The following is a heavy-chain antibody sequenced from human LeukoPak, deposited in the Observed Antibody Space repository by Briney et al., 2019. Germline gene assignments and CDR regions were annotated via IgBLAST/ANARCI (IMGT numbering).Heavy chain of an antibody. J-gene: IGHJ4*02. V-gene: IGHV1-2*02. CDR3: ARGAGYCSSTSCPYGDYALFDY. Sequence: GASVKVSCKASGYTFTGYYMHWVRQAPGQGLEWMGWINPNSGGTNYAQKFQGRVTMTTDTSTSTAYMELRSLRSDDTAVYYCARGAGYCSSTSCPYGDYALFDYWGQGTLVTVSS. CDR2: INPNSGGT. D-gene: IGHD2-2*01. CDR1: GYTFTGYY.